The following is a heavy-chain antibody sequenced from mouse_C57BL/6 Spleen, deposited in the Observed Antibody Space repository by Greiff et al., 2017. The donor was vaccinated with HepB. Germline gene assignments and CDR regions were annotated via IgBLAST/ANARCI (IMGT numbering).Heavy chain of an antibody. CDR3: ARGGTSYAMDY. CDR2: IRNKANGYTT. Sequence: EVMLVESGGGLVQPGGSLSLSCAASGFTFTDYYMSWVRQPPGKALEWLGFIRNKANGYTTEYSASVKGRFTISRDNSQIILYLQMNALRAEDSATYYCARGGTSYAMDYWGQGTSVTVSS. CDR1: GFTFTDYY. J-gene: IGHJ4*01. D-gene: IGHD3-3*01. V-gene: IGHV7-3*01.